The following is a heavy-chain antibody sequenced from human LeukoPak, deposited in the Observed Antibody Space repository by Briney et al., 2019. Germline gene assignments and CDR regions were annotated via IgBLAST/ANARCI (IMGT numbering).Heavy chain of an antibody. CDR1: GDSIRRNY. V-gene: IGHV4-59*08. J-gene: IGHJ4*02. CDR2: IHYSGNT. CDR3: AAYRSGTHYNSYYFDD. Sequence: SETLSLTCGISGDSIRRNYWSWIRQPPGKGLEWIGYIHYSGNTNYNPSLKSRVSISVDTSKNQFSLKLTSVTAADTAVYHCAAYRSGTHYNSYYFDDWGQGTLVIVSS. D-gene: IGHD3-10*01.